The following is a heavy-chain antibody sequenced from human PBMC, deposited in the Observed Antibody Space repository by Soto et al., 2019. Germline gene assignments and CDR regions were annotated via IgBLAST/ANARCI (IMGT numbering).Heavy chain of an antibody. CDR1: GFTFSNAW. V-gene: IGHV3-15*01. CDR3: TVLLWVRGSGG. J-gene: IGHJ4*02. D-gene: IGHD3-10*01. CDR2: IKSKTDGGTT. Sequence: GGSLRLSCAASGFTFSNAWMSWIRQAPGKGLEWVGRIKSKTDGGTTDYAAPVKGRFTISRDDSKNTLYLQMNSLKTEDTAVYYCTVLLWVRGSGGWGQGALVTVSS.